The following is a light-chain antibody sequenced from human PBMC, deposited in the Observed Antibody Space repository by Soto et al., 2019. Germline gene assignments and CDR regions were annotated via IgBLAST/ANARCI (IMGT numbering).Light chain of an antibody. CDR3: SSYTSSSTLVV. Sequence: QSALTQPASVSGSPGQSITISCTGTSSDVGGYNYVSWYQQHPGKAPKLMIYDVSNRPSGVSNRFSGSKSGNTASLTISGFQAEDEADYYCSSYTSSSTLVVFGTGT. CDR2: DVS. J-gene: IGLJ1*01. CDR1: SSDVGGYNY. V-gene: IGLV2-14*01.